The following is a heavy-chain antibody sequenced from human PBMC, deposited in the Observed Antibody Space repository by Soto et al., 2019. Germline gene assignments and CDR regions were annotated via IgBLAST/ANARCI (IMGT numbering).Heavy chain of an antibody. D-gene: IGHD3-10*01. V-gene: IGHV3-23*01. CDR3: AKDSRTIWFGELGFFDY. CDR2: ISGSGGST. Sequence: EVQLLESGGGLVQPGGSLRLSCAASGFTFSSYAMSWVRQAPGKGLEWVSAISGSGGSTYYADSVKGRFTISRDNSKNTLYLQMNSLRAEDTAVYYCAKDSRTIWFGELGFFDYWGQGTLVTVSS. J-gene: IGHJ4*02. CDR1: GFTFSSYA.